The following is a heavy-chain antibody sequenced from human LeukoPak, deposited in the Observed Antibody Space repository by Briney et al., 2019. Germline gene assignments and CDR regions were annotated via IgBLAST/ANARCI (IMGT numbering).Heavy chain of an antibody. V-gene: IGHV4-59*08. CDR1: GGSISSYY. J-gene: IGHJ6*02. CDR2: ISDIGSI. CDR3: ARLHCSSTSCSSPSYYYYGMDV. D-gene: IGHD2-2*01. Sequence: SETLSLTCTVSGGSISSYYWSWIRQPPGKGLEWIAYISDIGSINYNPSLKSRVTISLDTSKNQFSLKLSSVTAADTAVYYCARLHCSSTSCSSPSYYYYGMDVWGQGTTVTVSS.